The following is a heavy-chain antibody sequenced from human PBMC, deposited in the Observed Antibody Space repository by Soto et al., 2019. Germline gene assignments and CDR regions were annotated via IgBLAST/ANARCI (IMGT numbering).Heavy chain of an antibody. CDR2: ISAYNGNT. CDR1: GYTFTSYG. D-gene: IGHD2-8*01. J-gene: IGHJ4*02. Sequence: QVQLVQSGAEVKKPGASVKVSCKASGYTFTSYGISWVRQAPGQGLEWMGWISAYNGNTNYAQKLQGRVTMTTDTSESTDYMELRSLRSDDTAVYYCARAPPLIYCTNGVCSRFDYWGQGTLVTVSS. V-gene: IGHV1-18*01. CDR3: ARAPPLIYCTNGVCSRFDY.